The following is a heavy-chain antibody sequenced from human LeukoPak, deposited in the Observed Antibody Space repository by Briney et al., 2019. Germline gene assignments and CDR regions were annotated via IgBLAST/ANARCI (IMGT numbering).Heavy chain of an antibody. Sequence: SETLSLTCIVSGASISSSNYYWGWIRQPPGKGLEWIGSTYYGGSSHYNPSLKSRVTTSVDTSRNLFSLKLSSVTAADTAVYYCARLSSAWYPTFDFWGQGTLVTVSS. V-gene: IGHV4-39*01. CDR1: GASISSSNYY. CDR2: TYYGGSS. CDR3: ARLSSAWYPTFDF. J-gene: IGHJ4*02. D-gene: IGHD6-19*01.